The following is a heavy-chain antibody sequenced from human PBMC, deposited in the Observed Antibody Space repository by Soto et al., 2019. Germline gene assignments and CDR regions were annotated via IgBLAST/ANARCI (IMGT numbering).Heavy chain of an antibody. Sequence: QVQLVESGGGVVQPGRSLRLSCAASGFTFSSYAIHWVRQAPGKGLEWVAVLSYDGKNKYYADSVKGRFTISRDNSKNTLFLQMNSLRAEDTAVYYCARGSYCSGGNCYRYYYGMDVWGQGTTVTVSS. CDR1: GFTFSSYA. D-gene: IGHD2-15*01. V-gene: IGHV3-30*04. CDR2: LSYDGKNK. CDR3: ARGSYCSGGNCYRYYYGMDV. J-gene: IGHJ6*02.